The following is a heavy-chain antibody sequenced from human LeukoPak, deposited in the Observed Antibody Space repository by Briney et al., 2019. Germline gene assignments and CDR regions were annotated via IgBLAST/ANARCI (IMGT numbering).Heavy chain of an antibody. J-gene: IGHJ4*02. CDR1: GGSISSSRYY. CDR3: AGQERYGSGSYGFDY. V-gene: IGHV4-39*01. Sequence: PSETLSLTCTVSGGSISSSRYYWGWVRQPPGKGLEWIGTIHYSGTTYYNPSLKSRVTISVDTSKNQFSLRLRSVTAADTAVYSCAGQERYGSGSYGFDYRGQGTLVTVSS. D-gene: IGHD3-10*01. CDR2: IHYSGTT.